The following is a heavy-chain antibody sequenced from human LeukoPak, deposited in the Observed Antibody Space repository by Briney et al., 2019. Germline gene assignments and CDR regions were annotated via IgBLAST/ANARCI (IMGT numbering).Heavy chain of an antibody. V-gene: IGHV1/OR15-3*02. CDR1: GYTFTGYY. CDR2: INAGTGDT. J-gene: IGHJ4*02. D-gene: IGHD6-13*01. Sequence: GASVKVSCKASGYTFTGYYMHWVRQAPGQRLEWMGWINAGTGDTQYSQKFQGRVTITRDTSAATAYMELSSLRSEDTAVYYCARGYSSSWYLGDHWGQGTLVIVSS. CDR3: ARGYSSSWYLGDH.